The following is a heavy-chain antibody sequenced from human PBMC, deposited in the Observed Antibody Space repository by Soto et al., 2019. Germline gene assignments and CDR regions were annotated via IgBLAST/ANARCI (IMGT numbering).Heavy chain of an antibody. Sequence: PGESLKISCKGSGYSFTSYWISWVRQMPGKGLEWMGRIDPSDSYTNYSPSFQGHVTISADKSISTAYLQWSSLKASDTAMYYCARGGYSYGYGYYYGMDVWGQGTTVTVSS. D-gene: IGHD5-18*01. J-gene: IGHJ6*02. CDR3: ARGGYSYGYGYYYGMDV. CDR2: IDPSDSYT. V-gene: IGHV5-10-1*01. CDR1: GYSFTSYW.